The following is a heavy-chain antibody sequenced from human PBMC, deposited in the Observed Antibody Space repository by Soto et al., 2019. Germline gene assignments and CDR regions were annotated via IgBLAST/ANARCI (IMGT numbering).Heavy chain of an antibody. D-gene: IGHD4-17*01. CDR2: VSGRGGST. V-gene: IGHV3-23*01. Sequence: VQLLESGGGLLQPGGSLRLACTASGFTFNNYAMSWVRQAPGKGLEWVSAVSGRGGSTKYADSVKGRFIISRDNSNSTLYLQMDSLRGEDTAVYYCAKDSTVTTSLYFYYYGFDVWGQGTTVTVSS. J-gene: IGHJ6*02. CDR3: AKDSTVTTSLYFYYYGFDV. CDR1: GFTFNNYA.